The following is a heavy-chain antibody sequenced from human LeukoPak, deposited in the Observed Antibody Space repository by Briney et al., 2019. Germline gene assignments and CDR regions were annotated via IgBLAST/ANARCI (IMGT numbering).Heavy chain of an antibody. J-gene: IGHJ6*02. Sequence: SETLSLTCTVSGGSISSFYWAWIRQPPGKGLEWIGYIFYSGSTNYNPSLKSRVTMSVATSKNQFSLKLSSVTAADTAVYYCARHPPVPLPSGFYFEMDVWGQGTTVTVSS. D-gene: IGHD2-15*01. CDR1: GGSISSFY. CDR3: ARHPPVPLPSGFYFEMDV. V-gene: IGHV4-59*08. CDR2: IFYSGST.